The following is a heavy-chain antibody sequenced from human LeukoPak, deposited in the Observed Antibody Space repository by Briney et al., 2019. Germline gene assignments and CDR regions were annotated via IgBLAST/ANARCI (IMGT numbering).Heavy chain of an antibody. CDR2: MNPNSGNT. J-gene: IGHJ4*02. CDR1: GYTFTSYD. D-gene: IGHD3-3*01. Sequence: ASVKVSCKASGYTFTSYDINWVRQATGQGLEWMGWMNPNSGNTGYAQKFQGRVTITRNTSISTAYMELSSLRSEDTAVYYCARGTTPHDFWSGYSHYFDYWGQGTLVTVSS. CDR3: ARGTTPHDFWSGYSHYFDY. V-gene: IGHV1-8*03.